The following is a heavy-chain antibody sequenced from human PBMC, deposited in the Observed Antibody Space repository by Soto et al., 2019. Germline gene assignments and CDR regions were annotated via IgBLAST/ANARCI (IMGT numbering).Heavy chain of an antibody. CDR3: ARNTHYYDSSGNAFDI. V-gene: IGHV5-51*01. CDR1: GYIFTSYW. D-gene: IGHD3-22*01. J-gene: IGHJ3*02. CDR2: IYPGDSDT. Sequence: GESLKISCKGSGYIFTSYWIGWVRQMPGKGLEWMGIIYPGDSDTRYSPSFQGQVTISADKSISTAYLQWSSLKASDTAMYYCARNTHYYDSSGNAFDIWGQGTLVTVSS.